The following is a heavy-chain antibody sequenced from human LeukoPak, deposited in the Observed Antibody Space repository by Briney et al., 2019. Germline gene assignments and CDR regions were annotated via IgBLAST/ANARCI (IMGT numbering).Heavy chain of an antibody. CDR2: ITWGRDNL. CDR3: ARDPTHYLRYGYFDY. V-gene: IGHV3-9*01. J-gene: IGHJ4*02. D-gene: IGHD3-9*01. CDR1: GFVFDDYA. Sequence: GGSLRLTCAVSGFVFDDYAMHWVRQAPGKGLEWVSGITWGRDNLAYAASVKGRFTISRDNAKNSLYLQMNSLRAEDTAVYYCARDPTHYLRYGYFDYWGQGTLVTVSS.